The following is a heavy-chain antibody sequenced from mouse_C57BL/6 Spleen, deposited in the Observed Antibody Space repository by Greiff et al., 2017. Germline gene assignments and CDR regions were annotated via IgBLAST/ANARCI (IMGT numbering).Heavy chain of an antibody. CDR1: GYAFSSSW. V-gene: IGHV1-82*01. CDR3: ARLGDGYYGYAMDY. CDR2: IYPGDGDT. J-gene: IGHJ4*01. D-gene: IGHD2-3*01. Sequence: LQESGPELAKPGASVKISCKASGYAFSSSWMNWVKQRPGKGLEWIGRIYPGDGDTNYNGKFKGKATLTADKSSSTAYMQLSSLTSEDSAVYFCARLGDGYYGYAMDYWGQGTSVTVSS.